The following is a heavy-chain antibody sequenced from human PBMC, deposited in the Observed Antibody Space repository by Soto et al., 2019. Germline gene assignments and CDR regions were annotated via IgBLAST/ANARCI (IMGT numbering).Heavy chain of an antibody. CDR3: AREDSSGYEGMDV. V-gene: IGHV3-21*01. CDR2: ISSSSSYI. CDR1: GFTFSSYS. Sequence: EVQLVESGGGLVKPGGSLRLSCAASGFTFSSYSMNWVRQAPGKGLEWVSSISSSSSYIYYADSVKGRFTISRDNAKNSRYLQMNGLRAEDTAVYYCAREDSSGYEGMDVWGQGTTVTVSS. D-gene: IGHD3-22*01. J-gene: IGHJ6*02.